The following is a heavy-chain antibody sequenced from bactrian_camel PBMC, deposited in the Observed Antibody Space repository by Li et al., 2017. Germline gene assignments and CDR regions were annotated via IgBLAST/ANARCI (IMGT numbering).Heavy chain of an antibody. CDR2: IDTTRDTT. CDR3: AADPQSYLRLRGRDYRF. V-gene: IGHV3S40*01. D-gene: IGHD1*01. CDR1: AYTFARSC. Sequence: SVRPGESLKLTCQANAYTFARSCMGWIRDTLSKGREAVAIIDTTRDTTAYTDSAKGRFTISQDNASKTVRLQMNSLEPEDTGMYYCAADPQSYLRLRGRDYRFWGRGTQVTVS. J-gene: IGHJ4*01.